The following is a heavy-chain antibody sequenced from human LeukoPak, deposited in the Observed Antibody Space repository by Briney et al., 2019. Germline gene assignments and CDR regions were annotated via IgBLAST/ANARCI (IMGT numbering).Heavy chain of an antibody. J-gene: IGHJ3*02. CDR3: ARRDLWGAFDI. D-gene: IGHD3-16*01. CDR1: GFTFSSYA. Sequence: PGGSLRLSCAASGFTFSSYAINWVRQAPGKGLEWVSVIYSGGSTYYADSVKGRFTISRDNSKNTLYLQMNSLRAEDTAVYYCARRDLWGAFDIWGQGTMVTVSS. CDR2: IYSGGST. V-gene: IGHV3-66*04.